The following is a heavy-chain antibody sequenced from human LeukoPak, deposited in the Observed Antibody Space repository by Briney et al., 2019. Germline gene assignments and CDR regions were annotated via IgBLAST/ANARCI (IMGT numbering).Heavy chain of an antibody. CDR1: GGTFSSYA. J-gene: IGHJ4*02. V-gene: IGHV1-69*01. D-gene: IGHD1-26*01. CDR3: ARSDQWELLRVDY. CDR2: IIPIFGTA. Sequence: SVKVSCKASGGTFSSYAISWVRQAPGQGLEWMGGIIPIFGTANYAQKFQGRVTITADESTSTAYMELSSLRSEDTAGYYCARSDQWELLRVDYWGQGTLVTVSS.